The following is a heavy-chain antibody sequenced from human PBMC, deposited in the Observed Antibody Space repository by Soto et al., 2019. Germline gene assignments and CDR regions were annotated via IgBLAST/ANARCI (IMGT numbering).Heavy chain of an antibody. CDR1: GYSFPKYY. CDR2: IYPDDSDT. D-gene: IGHD6-19*01. Sequence: PGESLKISCKGSGYSFPKYYIGWVRQMPGKDLEWMAIIYPDDSDTRYSPSFQGQATISADKSISTAYLQWSSLKASDTAMYYCARGWLDRPLGAFDIWGQGTMVTVSS. CDR3: ARGWLDRPLGAFDI. J-gene: IGHJ3*02. V-gene: IGHV5-51*01.